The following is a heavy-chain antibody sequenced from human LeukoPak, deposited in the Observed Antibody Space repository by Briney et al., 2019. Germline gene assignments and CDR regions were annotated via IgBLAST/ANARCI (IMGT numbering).Heavy chain of an antibody. V-gene: IGHV3-74*01. Sequence: GGPLRLSCAASGFTFRNYWMHWVRQAPGKGLVWVSRINGDGRDIIYADFVKGRFTISRDNAKNTLSLQMDSLTDDDTALYYCPGGFGHNWSPFENWGQGTLVAVSS. CDR1: GFTFRNYW. D-gene: IGHD1-1*01. CDR2: INGDGRDI. J-gene: IGHJ4*02. CDR3: PGGFGHNWSPFEN.